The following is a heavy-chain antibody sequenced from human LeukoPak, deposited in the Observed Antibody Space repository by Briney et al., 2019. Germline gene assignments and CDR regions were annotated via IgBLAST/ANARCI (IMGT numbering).Heavy chain of an antibody. CDR2: IRYDGSNK. V-gene: IGHV3-30*02. Sequence: GGSLRLSCAASGFTFSSYGMHWVRQAPGKGLEWVAFIRYDGSNKYYADSVKGRFTISRDNSKNTLYLQMNSLRAEDTAVYYCAKDPTIFGVVVAYFDYWGQGTLVTVSS. CDR1: GFTFSSYG. J-gene: IGHJ4*02. CDR3: AKDPTIFGVVVAYFDY. D-gene: IGHD3-3*01.